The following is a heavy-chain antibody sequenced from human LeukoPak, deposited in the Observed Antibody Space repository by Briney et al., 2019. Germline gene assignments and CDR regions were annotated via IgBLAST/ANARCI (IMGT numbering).Heavy chain of an antibody. J-gene: IGHJ4*02. CDR2: FSGSGGST. Sequence: GGSLRLSCGASGFTFSSYAMSWVRQAPGKGLEWVSAFSGSGGSTYYADSVKGRFTISRDNAKNSLYLQMNSLRAEDTAVYYCAREPFWSGYYSNLHFDYWGQGTLVTVSS. D-gene: IGHD3-3*01. CDR1: GFTFSSYA. CDR3: AREPFWSGYYSNLHFDY. V-gene: IGHV3-23*01.